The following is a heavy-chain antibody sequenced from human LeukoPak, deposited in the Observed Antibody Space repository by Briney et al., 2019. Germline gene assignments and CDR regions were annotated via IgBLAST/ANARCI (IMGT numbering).Heavy chain of an antibody. CDR2: IYYSGST. CDR1: GGSISSYY. Sequence: SETLSLTCTVSGGSISSYYWSWIRQPPGKGLEWIGYIYYSGSTNYNPSLKSRVTISVDTSKNQFSLKLSSVTAADTAVYHCARENYGDYNKFDYWGQGTLVTVSS. J-gene: IGHJ4*02. CDR3: ARENYGDYNKFDY. V-gene: IGHV4-59*01. D-gene: IGHD4-17*01.